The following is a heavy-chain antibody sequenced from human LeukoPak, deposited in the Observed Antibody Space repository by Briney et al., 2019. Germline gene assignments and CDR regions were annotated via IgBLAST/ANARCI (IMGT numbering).Heavy chain of an antibody. J-gene: IGHJ4*02. CDR2: IYYSGST. D-gene: IGHD3-22*01. CDR1: GGSISSYY. V-gene: IGHV4-59*08. Sequence: SETLSLTCTVSGGSISSYYWSWIRQPPGKGRGWIGYIYYSGSTNYNPSLKSRVTISVDTSKNQFSLKLSSVTAADTAVYYCARLRYYYDSSGYRGTYFDYWGQGTLVTVSS. CDR3: ARLRYYYDSSGYRGTYFDY.